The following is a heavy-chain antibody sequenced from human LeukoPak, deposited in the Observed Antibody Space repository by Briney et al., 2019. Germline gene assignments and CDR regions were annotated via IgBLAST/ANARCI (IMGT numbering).Heavy chain of an antibody. D-gene: IGHD6-6*01. J-gene: IGHJ4*02. V-gene: IGHV3-48*01. Sequence: PGGSLRLSCAASGFTFSGFWMHWVRQAPGKGLVWVSSISSSSSTIYYADSVKGRFTISRDNAKNSLYLQMNSLRAEDTAVYYCAREYSSSSFDYWGQGTLVTVSS. CDR1: GFTFSGFW. CDR3: AREYSSSSFDY. CDR2: ISSSSSTI.